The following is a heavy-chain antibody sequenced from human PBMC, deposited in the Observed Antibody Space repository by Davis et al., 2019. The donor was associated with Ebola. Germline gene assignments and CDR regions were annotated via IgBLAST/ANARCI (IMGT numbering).Heavy chain of an antibody. D-gene: IGHD5-18*01. CDR3: AKDGRDTAMVWAYYYYYYYMDV. J-gene: IGHJ6*03. Sequence: GESLKISCAASGFTFSSYAMSWVRQAPGKGLEWVSAISGSGGSTYYADSVKGRFTISRDNSKNTLYLQMNSLRAEDTAVYYCAKDGRDTAMVWAYYYYYYYMDVWGKGTTVTVSS. CDR2: ISGSGGST. CDR1: GFTFSSYA. V-gene: IGHV3-23*01.